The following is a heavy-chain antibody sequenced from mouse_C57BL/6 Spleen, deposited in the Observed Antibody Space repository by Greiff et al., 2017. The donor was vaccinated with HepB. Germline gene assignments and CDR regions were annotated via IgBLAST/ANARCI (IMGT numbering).Heavy chain of an antibody. J-gene: IGHJ1*03. V-gene: IGHV5-4*03. CDR3: ASHYYGSRGDWYFDV. CDR1: GFTFSSYA. D-gene: IGHD1-1*01. Sequence: EVKLMESGGGLVKPGGSLKLSCAASGFTFSSYAMSWVRQTPEKRLEWVATISDGGSYTYYPDNVKGRFTISRDNAKNNLYLQMSHLKSEDTAMYYCASHYYGSRGDWYFDVWGTGTTVTVSS. CDR2: ISDGGSYT.